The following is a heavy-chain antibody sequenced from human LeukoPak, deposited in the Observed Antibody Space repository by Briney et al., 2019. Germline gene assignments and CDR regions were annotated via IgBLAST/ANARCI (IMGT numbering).Heavy chain of an antibody. CDR1: GFTFSSYA. V-gene: IGHV3-23*01. Sequence: GGSLRLSCAASGFTFSSYAMSWVRQAPGKRLEWVSAISGSGGSTYYADSVKGRFTISRDNSKNTLYLQMNSLRAEDTAVYYCAKDRIDSGSYYYIDDWGQGTLVTVSS. CDR2: ISGSGGST. J-gene: IGHJ4*02. D-gene: IGHD3-10*01. CDR3: AKDRIDSGSYYYIDD.